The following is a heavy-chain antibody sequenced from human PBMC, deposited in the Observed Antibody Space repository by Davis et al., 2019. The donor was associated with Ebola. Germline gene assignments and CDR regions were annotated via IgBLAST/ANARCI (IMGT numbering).Heavy chain of an antibody. J-gene: IGHJ4*02. CDR3: ARGHNFGFEF. V-gene: IGHV1-2*06. Sequence: ASVKVSCTASGYTFTDYNIHWMRQAPGQGLEWLGRVILKSGATNYAQKFQGRVTMTRDTSISTAYMELSSLRSDDTAVYYCARGHNFGFEFWGQGALVTVSS. D-gene: IGHD1-1*01. CDR1: GYTFTDYN. CDR2: VILKSGAT.